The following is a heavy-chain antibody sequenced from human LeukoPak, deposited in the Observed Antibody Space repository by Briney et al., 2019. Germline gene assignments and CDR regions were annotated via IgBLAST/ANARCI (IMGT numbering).Heavy chain of an antibody. CDR1: GYTFTSYG. CDR2: ISAYNGNT. D-gene: IGHD3-22*01. V-gene: IGHV1-18*01. Sequence: ASVKVSCKASGYTFTSYGISWVRQAPGQGLEWMGWISAYNGNTNYAQKLQGRVAMTTDTSTSTAYMALRSLRADDTAVYYCARGFPPRRSYDSSGYYSYYFDYWGQGTLVTVSS. J-gene: IGHJ4*02. CDR3: ARGFPPRRSYDSSGYYSYYFDY.